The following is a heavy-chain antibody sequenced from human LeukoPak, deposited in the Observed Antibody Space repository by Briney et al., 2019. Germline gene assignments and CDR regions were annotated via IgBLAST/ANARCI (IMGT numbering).Heavy chain of an antibody. V-gene: IGHV1-2*02. CDR3: ARDLELDYYYGMDV. Sequence: ASVKVSCKASGYTFTGYYMHWVRQAPGQGLEWMGWINPNSGGTNYAQKFQGRVTMTRDTSISTAYMELSRLRSDDTAVYYCARDLELDYYYGMDVWGQGTTVTVPS. D-gene: IGHD1-1*01. J-gene: IGHJ6*02. CDR2: INPNSGGT. CDR1: GYTFTGYY.